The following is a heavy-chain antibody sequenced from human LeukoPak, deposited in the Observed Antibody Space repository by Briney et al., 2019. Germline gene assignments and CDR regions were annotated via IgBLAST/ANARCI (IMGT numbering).Heavy chain of an antibody. CDR3: ARANYYDSSGYYRL. V-gene: IGHV1-18*01. D-gene: IGHD3-22*01. CDR2: ISAYNGNT. J-gene: IGHJ4*02. Sequence: ASVKVSCKASGYTFTSYDINWVRQAPGQGLEWMGWISAYNGNTNYAQKLQGRVTMTTDTSTSTAYMELRSLRSDDTAVYYCARANYYDSSGYYRLWGQGTLVTVSS. CDR1: GYTFTSYD.